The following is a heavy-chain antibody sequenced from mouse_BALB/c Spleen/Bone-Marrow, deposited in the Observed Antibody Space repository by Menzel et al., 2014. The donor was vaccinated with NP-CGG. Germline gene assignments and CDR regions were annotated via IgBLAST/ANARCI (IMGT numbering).Heavy chain of an antibody. D-gene: IGHD4-1*01. CDR3: TRGGNWEDFDY. J-gene: IGHJ2*01. Sequence: EVQVVESGGGLVQPGGSRKLSCAASGLTFSSFGMHWVRQAPEKGLEWIAYISSDSGAIFYADTVKGRFTISRGNPKNTLFLQMTSLRSEDTAIYFCTRGGNWEDFDYWGQGTTLTVSS. CDR1: GLTFSSFG. V-gene: IGHV5-17*02. CDR2: ISSDSGAI.